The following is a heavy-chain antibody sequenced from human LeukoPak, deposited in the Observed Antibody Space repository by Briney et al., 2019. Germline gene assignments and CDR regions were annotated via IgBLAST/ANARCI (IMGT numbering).Heavy chain of an antibody. Sequence: GASVKVSCKASGYTFTGYYMHWVRQAPGQGLEWMGWINPNSGGTNYAQKFQGRVTMTRDTSISTAYMELSRLRSDDTAVYYCARGRVSQDSYGYRSFNFDYWGQGTLVTVSS. CDR2: INPNSGGT. J-gene: IGHJ4*02. CDR1: GYTFTGYY. V-gene: IGHV1-2*02. D-gene: IGHD5-18*01. CDR3: ARGRVSQDSYGYRSFNFDY.